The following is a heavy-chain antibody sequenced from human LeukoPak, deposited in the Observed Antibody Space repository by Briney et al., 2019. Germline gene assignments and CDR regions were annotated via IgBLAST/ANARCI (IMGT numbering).Heavy chain of an antibody. V-gene: IGHV3-21*01. D-gene: IGHD1-14*01. J-gene: IGHJ4*02. CDR1: GFTFSSYS. CDR3: ARDRKKRVDY. Sequence: GGSLRLSCAAPGFTFSSYSMNWVRQAPGKGLEWVSSISSSSSYIYYADSVKGRFTISRDNAKNSLYLQMNSLRAEDTAVYYCARDRKKRVDYWGQGTLVTVSS. CDR2: ISSSSSYI.